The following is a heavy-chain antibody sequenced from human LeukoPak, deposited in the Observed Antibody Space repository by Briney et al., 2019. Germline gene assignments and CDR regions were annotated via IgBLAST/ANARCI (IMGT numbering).Heavy chain of an antibody. CDR3: ARDKDVAAAGSDY. V-gene: IGHV3-7*01. D-gene: IGHD6-13*01. CDR1: GFTFSSYW. Sequence: PGGSLRLSCAASGFTFSSYWMSWVRQAPGKGLEWVANTKPDGSSKYYVDSVKGRFTISRDNAKNSLYLQMNSLRAEDTAVYYCARDKDVAAAGSDYWGQGTLVTVSS. J-gene: IGHJ4*02. CDR2: TKPDGSSK.